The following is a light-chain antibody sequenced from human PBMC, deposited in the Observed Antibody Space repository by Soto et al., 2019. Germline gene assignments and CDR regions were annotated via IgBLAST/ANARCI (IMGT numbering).Light chain of an antibody. CDR1: QSISDT. CDR2: GAS. J-gene: IGKJ1*01. V-gene: IGKV3-15*01. Sequence: EIVMTQSPATLSVSPGGRATLSCRASQSISDTLAWYQQKPGQAPRLLIYGASTRATGIPARFSGSGSGTDFTLTISRLEPEDFAVYYCQQYGSSGTFGQGTKVDIK. CDR3: QQYGSSGT.